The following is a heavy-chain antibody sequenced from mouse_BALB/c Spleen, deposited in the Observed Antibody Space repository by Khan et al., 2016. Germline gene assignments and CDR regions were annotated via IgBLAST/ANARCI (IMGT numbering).Heavy chain of an antibody. CDR1: GYTFTSYW. CDR2: INPSNGRT. V-gene: IGHV1S81*02. Sequence: QVQLQQPGAELVKPGASVKLSCKASGYTFTSYWMHWVKQRPGQGLEWIGEINPSNGRTNYNEKFKSKATLTVDKSSSTAYMQLSSLTSEDSAVYYYARGDEGFAYWGQGTLVTVSA. J-gene: IGHJ3*01. CDR3: ARGDEGFAY.